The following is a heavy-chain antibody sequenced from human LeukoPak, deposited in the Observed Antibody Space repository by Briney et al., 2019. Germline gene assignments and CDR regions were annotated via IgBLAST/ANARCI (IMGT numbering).Heavy chain of an antibody. Sequence: GGSLRLSCAASGFTFSSYNMNWVRQAPGKGLDWVSSISSSSSYIYYADSVKGRFTISRDNAKNSLYLQMNSLRAEDTAVYYCAREYSSGYFDYWGQGTLVTVSS. J-gene: IGHJ4*02. CDR1: GFTFSSYN. D-gene: IGHD6-19*01. V-gene: IGHV3-21*01. CDR2: ISSSSSYI. CDR3: AREYSSGYFDY.